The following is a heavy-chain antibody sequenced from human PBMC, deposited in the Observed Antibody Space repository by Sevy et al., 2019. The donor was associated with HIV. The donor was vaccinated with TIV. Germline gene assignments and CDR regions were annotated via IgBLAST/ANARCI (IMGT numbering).Heavy chain of an antibody. V-gene: IGHV3-7*03. Sequence: GGSLRLSCAASGFTFSSYWMSWVRQAPGKGLEWVANIKQDGSEKYYVDSVKGRLTISRDNAKNSLYLQMNSLRAEDTAVYYCARERGHYYFDYWGQGTLVTVSS. CDR1: GFTFSSYW. CDR3: ARERGHYYFDY. CDR2: IKQDGSEK. J-gene: IGHJ4*02. D-gene: IGHD5-12*01.